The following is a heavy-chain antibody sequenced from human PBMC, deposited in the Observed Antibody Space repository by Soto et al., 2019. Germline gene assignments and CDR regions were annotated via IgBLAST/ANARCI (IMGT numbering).Heavy chain of an antibody. V-gene: IGHV4-59*01. CDR3: ARDRRDVVVVAATRLSYNWFDP. CDR1: GGSISSYY. D-gene: IGHD2-15*01. J-gene: IGHJ5*02. CDR2: IYYSGST. Sequence: SETLSLTCTVSGGSISSYYWSWIRQPPGKGLEWIGYIYYSGSTNYNPSLKSRVTISVDTSKNQFSLKLSSVTAADTAVYYCARDRRDVVVVAATRLSYNWFDPWGQGTLGTVSS.